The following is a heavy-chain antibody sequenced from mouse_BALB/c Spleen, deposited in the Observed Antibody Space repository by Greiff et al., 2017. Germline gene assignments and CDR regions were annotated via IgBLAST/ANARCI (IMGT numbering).Heavy chain of an antibody. Sequence: EVKLMESGAELVKPGASVKLSCTASGFNIKDTYMHWVKQRPEQGLEWIGRIDPANGNTKYDPKFQGKATITADTSSNTAYLQLSSLTSEDTAVYYCASLTTAYAMDYWGQGTSVTVSS. CDR1: GFNIKDTY. J-gene: IGHJ4*01. V-gene: IGHV14-3*02. CDR2: IDPANGNT. CDR3: ASLTTAYAMDY. D-gene: IGHD1-2*01.